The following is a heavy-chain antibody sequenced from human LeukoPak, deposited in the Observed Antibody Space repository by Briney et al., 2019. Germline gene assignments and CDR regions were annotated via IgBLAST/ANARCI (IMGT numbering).Heavy chain of an antibody. D-gene: IGHD3-10*01. CDR3: ARAQELLWFGELRGLDY. CDR2: ISSSGSTI. Sequence: GGSLRLSCAASGFNFSSFEMNWVRQAPRERPELVSYISSSGSTIYYAVSVKGRFTISRDNAKNSLYLQMNSLRAEDTAVYYCARAQELLWFGELRGLDYWGQGTLVTVCS. V-gene: IGHV3-48*03. CDR1: GFNFSSFE. J-gene: IGHJ4*02.